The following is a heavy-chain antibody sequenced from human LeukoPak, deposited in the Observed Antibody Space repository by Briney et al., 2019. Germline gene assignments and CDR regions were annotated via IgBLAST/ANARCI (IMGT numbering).Heavy chain of an antibody. J-gene: IGHJ4*02. CDR3: AREGRQDYVYFDC. Sequence: SETLSLTCAVYGGSFSGYYWSWIRQPPGKGLEWIGEINHSGSTNYNPSLKSRVTISADTSKNQFSLRLTSVTAADTAVYYCAREGRQDYVYFDCWGQGTLVTVSS. D-gene: IGHD4-17*01. CDR2: INHSGST. CDR1: GGSFSGYY. V-gene: IGHV4-34*01.